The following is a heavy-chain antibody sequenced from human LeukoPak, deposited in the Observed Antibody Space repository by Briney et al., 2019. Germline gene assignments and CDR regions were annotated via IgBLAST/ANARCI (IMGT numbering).Heavy chain of an antibody. D-gene: IGHD2-2*02. J-gene: IGHJ4*02. V-gene: IGHV3-23*01. Sequence: GGSLRLSCAASGFTFSSYAMSWVRQAPGKGLEWVSAISGSGGSTYYADSVKGRFTISRDNSKNTLYLQMNSLRAEDTAVYYCARVVYDRFHYTYYFDYWGQGTLVTVSS. CDR1: GFTFSSYA. CDR2: ISGSGGST. CDR3: ARVVYDRFHYTYYFDY.